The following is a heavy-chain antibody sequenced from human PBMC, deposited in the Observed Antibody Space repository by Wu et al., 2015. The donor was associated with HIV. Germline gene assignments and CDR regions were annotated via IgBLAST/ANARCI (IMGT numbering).Heavy chain of an antibody. Sequence: QVHLAQSGAEVKKPGASVKVSCRASEYTFTAYYLHWIRQAPGQRLEWMGYTTPQSGSTLYSQKFRDRVSLTRDTAISTAFMYLSGLTSDDTAVYYCARSDFGSGTLASHWGQGTLVTVSS. J-gene: IGHJ4*02. CDR2: TTPQSGST. CDR3: ARSDFGSGTLASH. V-gene: IGHV1-2*02. D-gene: IGHD3-10*01. CDR1: EYTFTAYY.